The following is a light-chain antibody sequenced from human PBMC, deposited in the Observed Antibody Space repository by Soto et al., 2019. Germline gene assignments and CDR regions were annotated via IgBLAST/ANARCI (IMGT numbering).Light chain of an antibody. CDR1: SSNIGGNY. V-gene: IGLV1-44*01. Sequence: QTVVTQTPSASGTPGQRVTFSCSGGSSNIGGNYVSWFQQLPGMAPKLLIYETYKRPSGVPDRFSGSKSGTSASLAISGLQSEDEADYYCSSYTSSSTLFGTGTKVTVL. CDR3: SSYTSSSTL. CDR2: ETY. J-gene: IGLJ1*01.